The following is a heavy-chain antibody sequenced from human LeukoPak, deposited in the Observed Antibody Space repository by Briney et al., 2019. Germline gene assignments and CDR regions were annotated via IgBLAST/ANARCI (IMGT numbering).Heavy chain of an antibody. J-gene: IGHJ4*02. D-gene: IGHD4-11*01. CDR2: VYSGGST. CDR3: ARRDRAVTLDY. V-gene: IGHV4-39*01. CDR1: GGSISSNNYY. Sequence: PSETLSLTCTVSGGSISSNNYYWAWIRQPPGKGLEWIGSVYSGGSTFYSPSLKSRVTISMDTSKNQFSLKLSSVTAADTAVYYCARRDRAVTLDYWGQGTLVTVSS.